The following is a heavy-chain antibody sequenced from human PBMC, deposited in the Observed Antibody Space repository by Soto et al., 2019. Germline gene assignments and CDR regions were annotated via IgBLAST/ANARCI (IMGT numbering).Heavy chain of an antibody. V-gene: IGHV3-23*01. CDR2: ISDNGGNT. CDR1: GFTFSTVA. Sequence: VGSLRLSCVASGFTFSTVAMTWVRQAPGKGLEWVSSISDNGGNTDHADSVRGRFTLSRDNSKNTLYLQMNHLKAEDTAVYYCAKLYWNPRYFDYWGQGARVTVSS. CDR3: AKLYWNPRYFDY. D-gene: IGHD1-1*01. J-gene: IGHJ4*02.